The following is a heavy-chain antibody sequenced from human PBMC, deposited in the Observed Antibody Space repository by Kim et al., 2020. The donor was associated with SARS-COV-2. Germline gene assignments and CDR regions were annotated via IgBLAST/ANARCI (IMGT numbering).Heavy chain of an antibody. CDR2: IRGKANNDAT. V-gene: IGHV3-73*01. J-gene: IGHJ4*02. D-gene: IGHD4-17*01. CDR1: GFTLSDSA. Sequence: GGSLRLSCAASGFTLSDSAMHWVRQASGKGLEWVARIRGKANNDATAYAASVKGRFTISRDDSKNTAYLQMNSLKTEVTAVYYCTTHDYGDYRNFDSWGQGALVTVSS. CDR3: TTHDYGDYRNFDS.